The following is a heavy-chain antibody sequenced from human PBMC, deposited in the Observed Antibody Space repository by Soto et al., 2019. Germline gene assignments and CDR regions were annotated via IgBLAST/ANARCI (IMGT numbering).Heavy chain of an antibody. Sequence: ASVKVSCKASGYTFTSYGISWVRQAPGQGLEWMGWISGNNDNTRYAQKVQGRVTMTTDTSTSTAYMELRSLRSDDTAFYYCARAWYCSGGSCRDTFDIWGQGTMVTVSS. V-gene: IGHV1-18*01. CDR3: ARAWYCSGGSCRDTFDI. CDR2: ISGNNDNT. CDR1: GYTFTSYG. J-gene: IGHJ3*02. D-gene: IGHD2-15*01.